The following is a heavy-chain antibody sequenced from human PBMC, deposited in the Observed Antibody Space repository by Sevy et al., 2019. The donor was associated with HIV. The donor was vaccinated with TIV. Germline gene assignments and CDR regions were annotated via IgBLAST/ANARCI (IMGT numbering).Heavy chain of an antibody. CDR3: ARDFTIFGVVSGIDY. D-gene: IGHD3-3*01. V-gene: IGHV3-21*04. Sequence: GGSLRLSCAASEFNFRTYSMNWVRQAPGKGLEWLSSISDDSRYIYYSDSVKGRFTISRANAKNLLFLQMNNLRVEDTAIYYCARDFTIFGVVSGIDYWGQGNLVTVSS. J-gene: IGHJ4*02. CDR1: EFNFRTYS. CDR2: ISDDSRYI.